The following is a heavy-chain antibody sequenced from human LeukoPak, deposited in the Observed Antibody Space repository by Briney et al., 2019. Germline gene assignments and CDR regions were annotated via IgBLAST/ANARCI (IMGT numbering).Heavy chain of an antibody. D-gene: IGHD2-15*01. Sequence: SQTLSLTCAISGDSVPSTSVAWNWIRQSPSRGLEWLGRTYYRSKWYNDCAVSVKSRITINPDTSKNQFSLQLNSVTPEDTAVYYCARKVVGGAFDIWGQGTMVTVSS. V-gene: IGHV6-1*01. J-gene: IGHJ3*02. CDR1: GDSVPSTSVA. CDR2: TYYRSKWYN. CDR3: ARKVVGGAFDI.